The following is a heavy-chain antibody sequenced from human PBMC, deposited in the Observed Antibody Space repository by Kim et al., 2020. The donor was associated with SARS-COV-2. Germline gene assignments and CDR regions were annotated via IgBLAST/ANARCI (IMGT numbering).Heavy chain of an antibody. Sequence: SETLSLTCTVSGGSMISRSDYWGWNRQPPGKGLQWIGSSGGTTYYSPSRRSRATISVDKSKNQFSLKLRTVTAADTAVYYCARNEGYCSGGSCYGVGWFDPWGQVTLVTVSS. V-gene: IGHV4-39*01. D-gene: IGHD2-15*01. CDR2: SGGTT. CDR1: GGSMISRSDY. CDR3: ARNEGYCSGGSCYGVGWFDP. J-gene: IGHJ5*02.